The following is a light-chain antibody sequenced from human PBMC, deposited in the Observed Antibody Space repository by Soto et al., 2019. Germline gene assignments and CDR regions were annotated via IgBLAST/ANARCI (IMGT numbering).Light chain of an antibody. J-gene: IGKJ1*01. CDR2: RAS. CDR1: QSVSTN. V-gene: IGKV3-15*01. Sequence: ETVMTQSPAPLSVSPGERATPSCRASQSVSTNVAWYQQRPGQAPRLLIYRASTRATGVPARFSGSGSGTEFTLTISGLQSEYFALYYCQQYQNLWTFGQGTKVDIK. CDR3: QQYQNLWT.